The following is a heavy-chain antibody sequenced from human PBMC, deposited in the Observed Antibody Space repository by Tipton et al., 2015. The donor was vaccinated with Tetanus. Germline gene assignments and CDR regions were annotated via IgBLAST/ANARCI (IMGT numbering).Heavy chain of an antibody. Sequence: TLSLTCTVSGGSISSGGYYWSWIRQHPGKGLEWIGYIYYSGSTYYNPSLKSRLTISVDTSKNQFSLKLNSVSAADTAVYYCARHVVEAVPRWFDPWGQGTLVTVSS. J-gene: IGHJ5*02. CDR1: GGSISSGGYY. D-gene: IGHD6-19*01. CDR3: ARHVVEAVPRWFDP. V-gene: IGHV4-31*03. CDR2: IYYSGST.